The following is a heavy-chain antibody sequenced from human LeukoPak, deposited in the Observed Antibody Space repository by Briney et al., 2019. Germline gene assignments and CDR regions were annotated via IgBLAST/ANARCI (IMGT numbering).Heavy chain of an antibody. V-gene: IGHV3-7*03. CDR3: TKYNGPYYDSSGYYNYYYYMDV. CDR2: IKEDGSEK. Sequence: GGSLRLSCAASGFTFSTYWMSWVRQTPGKGLEWVANIKEDGSEKNYVDSVMGRFTISRDNAKNSLSLQMNSLKTEDTAVYYCTKYNGPYYDSSGYYNYYYYMDVWGKGTTVTVSS. CDR1: GFTFSTYW. J-gene: IGHJ6*03. D-gene: IGHD3-22*01.